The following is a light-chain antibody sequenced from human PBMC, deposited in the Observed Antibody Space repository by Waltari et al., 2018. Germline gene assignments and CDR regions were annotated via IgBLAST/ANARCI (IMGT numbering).Light chain of an antibody. J-gene: IGKJ4*01. CDR1: DRVSSSH. CDR3: QQFGRTLFP. Sequence: ILLTHSPGTLSLSPGGRATLSCRASDRVSSSHLAWYQQKPGQAPRLLMYADSYRTTGIPDRFSGSGSGTDFTVTISRLEPEDSAVYDCQQFGRTLFPCGGGTKVEIK. CDR2: ADS. V-gene: IGKV3-20*01.